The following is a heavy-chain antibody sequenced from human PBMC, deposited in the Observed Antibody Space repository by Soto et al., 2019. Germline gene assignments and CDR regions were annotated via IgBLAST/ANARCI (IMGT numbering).Heavy chain of an antibody. CDR3: AREGDITMVRRVIKNDAFDI. D-gene: IGHD3-10*01. Sequence: SGKVSIKGSGRTLSSYAVRWVRASPGQGLEWMGGIIPIFGTANYAQKFQGRVTITADESTSTAYMELSSLRSEDTAVYYCAREGDITMVRRVIKNDAFDIWGQATMVTVS. J-gene: IGHJ3*02. V-gene: IGHV1-69*13. CDR2: IIPIFGTA. CDR1: GRTLSSYA.